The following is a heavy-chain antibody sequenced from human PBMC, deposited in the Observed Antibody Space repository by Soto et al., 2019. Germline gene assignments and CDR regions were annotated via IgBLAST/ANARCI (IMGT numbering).Heavy chain of an antibody. J-gene: IGHJ6*02. V-gene: IGHV4-61*01. CDR2: ISYSGST. CDR3: AREPTTVTNYYYYALDV. Sequence: QVQLQESGPGLVKPSETLSLTCTVSGGSVSSGSYYWSWIRQPPGKGLEWIGYISYSGSTNYNPSLKSRVTISVDTSKHQFSLKLSSVTAADTAVYYCAREPTTVTNYYYYALDVWGQGTTVTVSS. CDR1: GGSVSSGSYY. D-gene: IGHD4-17*01.